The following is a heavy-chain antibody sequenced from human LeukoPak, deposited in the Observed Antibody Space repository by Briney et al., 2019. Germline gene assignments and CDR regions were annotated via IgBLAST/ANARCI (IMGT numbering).Heavy chain of an antibody. D-gene: IGHD3-10*01. CDR2: IYPGDSDT. Sequence: GESLQISCMGSGSSFTNYWIAWVRQMPGKGLEWMGIIYPGDSDTTYSPSFEGQVTVSADKSISTAYLQWSSLKASDTAVYYCTKGVSGTYFGMDVWGPGTTVTVSS. J-gene: IGHJ6*02. CDR3: TKGVSGTYFGMDV. V-gene: IGHV5-51*01. CDR1: GSSFTNYW.